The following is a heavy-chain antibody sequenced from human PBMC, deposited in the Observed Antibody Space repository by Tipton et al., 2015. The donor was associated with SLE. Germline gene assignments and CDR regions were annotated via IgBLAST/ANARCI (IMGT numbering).Heavy chain of an antibody. CDR1: GGSISSSDFY. Sequence: TLSLTCTVSGGSISSSDFYWAWIRQPPGKGLEWIGSIYYSGNTYYNPSLKNRVTISVDTSKNQFSLNLTSVTGADTAVYYCARENYWSFDNWGQGTLVTVSS. CDR2: IYYSGNT. J-gene: IGHJ4*02. D-gene: IGHD1-1*01. CDR3: ARENYWSFDN. V-gene: IGHV4-39*07.